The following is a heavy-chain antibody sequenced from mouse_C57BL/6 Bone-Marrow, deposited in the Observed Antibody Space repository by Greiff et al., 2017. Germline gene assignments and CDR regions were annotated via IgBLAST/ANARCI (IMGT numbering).Heavy chain of an antibody. D-gene: IGHD1-1*01. V-gene: IGHV7-3*01. J-gene: IGHJ2*01. Sequence: DVHLVESGGGLVQPGGSLSLSCAASGFTFTDYYMSWVRQPPGKALEWLGFIRNKANGYTTESSASVKGRFTISRDNSQSILYLQMSALRAEDSATYYCARYIHYVSSYYVDYWGQGTTLTVSS. CDR3: ARYIHYVSSYYVDY. CDR1: GFTFTDYY. CDR2: IRNKANGYTT.